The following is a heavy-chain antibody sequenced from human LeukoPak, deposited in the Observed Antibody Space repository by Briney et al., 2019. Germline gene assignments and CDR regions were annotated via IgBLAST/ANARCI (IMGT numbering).Heavy chain of an antibody. CDR1: GFTVSSNY. Sequence: PGGSLRLSCAASGFTVSSNYMSWVRQAPGKGLEWVSVIYSGGSTYYADSVKGRFTISRDNLKNTLYLQMNSLRPEDMAVYYCAKPSGSGVDYWGRGTRVTVSS. CDR2: IYSGGST. CDR3: AKPSGSGVDY. J-gene: IGHJ4*02. D-gene: IGHD1-26*01. V-gene: IGHV3-66*04.